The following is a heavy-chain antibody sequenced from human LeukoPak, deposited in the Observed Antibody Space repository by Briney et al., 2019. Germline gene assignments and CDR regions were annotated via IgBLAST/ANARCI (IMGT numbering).Heavy chain of an antibody. J-gene: IGHJ3*02. CDR3: ARDQGGDCYPPCPDAFDI. CDR1: GGTFSSYG. V-gene: IGHV1-69*13. CDR2: IIPVFGTA. D-gene: IGHD2-21*02. Sequence: ASVKVSRKASGGTFSSYGISWVRQAPGQGLEWMGGIIPVFGTANYAQKFQGRVTITADESTSTAYMELSSLRSEDTAVYYCARDQGGDCYPPCPDAFDIWGQGTMVTVSS.